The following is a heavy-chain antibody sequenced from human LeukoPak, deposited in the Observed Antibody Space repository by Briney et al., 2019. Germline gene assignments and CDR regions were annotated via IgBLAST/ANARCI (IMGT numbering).Heavy chain of an antibody. CDR1: GDSVSSNSAA. Sequence: SQTLSLTCAISGDSVSSNSAAWDWIRQSPSRGLEWLGRTYYRSKWYNDYAVSVKSRITINPDTSKNLFSLQLNSVTPEDTAVYYCARGVGGYYYGSNAFDIWGQGTMVTVSS. CDR2: TYYRSKWYN. CDR3: ARGVGGYYYGSNAFDI. J-gene: IGHJ3*02. D-gene: IGHD3-22*01. V-gene: IGHV6-1*01.